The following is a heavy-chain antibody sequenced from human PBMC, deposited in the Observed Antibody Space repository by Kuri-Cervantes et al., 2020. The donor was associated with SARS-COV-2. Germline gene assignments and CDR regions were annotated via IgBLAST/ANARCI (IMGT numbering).Heavy chain of an antibody. V-gene: IGHV3-30*18. CDR2: ISYDGSNK. J-gene: IGHJ4*02. D-gene: IGHD3-3*01. CDR3: AKDSGFLEWLFDY. CDR1: GFTFSSYG. Sequence: GGSLRLSCAASGFTFSSYGMHWVRQAPGKGLEWVAVISYDGSNKYYADSVKGRFTISRDNSKNTLYLQMNSLRAEDTAVYYCAKDSGFLEWLFDYWGQGTLVIVSS.